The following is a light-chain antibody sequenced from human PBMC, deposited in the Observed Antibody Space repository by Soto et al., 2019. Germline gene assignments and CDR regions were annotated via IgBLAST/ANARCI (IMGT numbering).Light chain of an antibody. Sequence: EIVLTQSPGTLSLSPGETATLSCRASQSVSSGYLAWYQQKPGQAPRLLIYGASSRATGIPDRFSGGGSGTDFPLTITRLEPEDFAVYYCQQYGTSRSFGQGTKVGI. CDR2: GAS. CDR3: QQYGTSRS. J-gene: IGKJ1*01. V-gene: IGKV3-20*01. CDR1: QSVSSGY.